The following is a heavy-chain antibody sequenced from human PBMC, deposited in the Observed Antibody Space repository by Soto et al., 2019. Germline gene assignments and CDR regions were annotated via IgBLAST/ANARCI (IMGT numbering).Heavy chain of an antibody. D-gene: IGHD6-6*01. J-gene: IGHJ4*02. V-gene: IGHV3-11*01. CDR1: GFRFSDYD. CDR3: AREGRGTSSSVLVY. Sequence: QVQLVESGAGLVKPGGSLRLSGAASGFRFSDYDMCWIREAPGKGLEWISSIDSSGRTRFYADSVKGRFTISRDNAKNSLCLQMNSLRAEDMAVYYCAREGRGTSSSVLVYWGQGTLVTVSS. CDR2: IDSSGRTR.